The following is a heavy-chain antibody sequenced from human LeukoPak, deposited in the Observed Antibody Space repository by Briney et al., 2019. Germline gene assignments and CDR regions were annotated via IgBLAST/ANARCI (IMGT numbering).Heavy chain of an antibody. Sequence: GGSLRLSCSASGFIISDYAMHWVRQAPGKGLEYVSGISANGGSTYYADSVKGRFTISRDISKNTVYLQTSSLRVEDTAVYYCASGHSANDYSFHYWGQGTVVTVSS. J-gene: IGHJ4*02. CDR1: GFIISDYA. V-gene: IGHV3-64*04. CDR2: ISANGGST. CDR3: ASGHSANDYSFHY. D-gene: IGHD5-12*01.